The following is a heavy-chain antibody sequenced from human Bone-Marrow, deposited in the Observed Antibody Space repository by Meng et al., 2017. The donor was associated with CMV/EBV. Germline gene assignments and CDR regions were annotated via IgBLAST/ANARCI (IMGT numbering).Heavy chain of an antibody. Sequence: SETLCLTCTVSGYSISSGYYWGWIRKPRGKGLEWSGSIYHSGSTYYNPSLKRRVTISVDTSKNQFSLKLSSVTAADTAVYYCARSYYDSSDRPWGQAAFDYWGQGTLVTVSS. J-gene: IGHJ4*02. CDR2: IYHSGST. D-gene: IGHD3-22*01. CDR1: GYSISSGYY. V-gene: IGHV4-38-2*02. CDR3: ARSYYDSSDRPWGQAAFDY.